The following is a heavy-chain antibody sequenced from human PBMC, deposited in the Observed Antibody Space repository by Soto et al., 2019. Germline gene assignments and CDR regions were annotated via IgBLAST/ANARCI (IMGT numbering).Heavy chain of an antibody. Sequence: EVQLLESGGGLVQPGGSLRLSCAASGFTFSSYAMSWVRQAPGKGLEWVSAISGRGGNTYYADSVKGRFTISRDNSKNPLYLQMNSLRAEDTAVYYCAKEGSSRGGAFDIWGQGTMVNVSS. CDR3: AKEGSSRGGAFDI. J-gene: IGHJ3*02. V-gene: IGHV3-23*01. CDR1: GFTFSSYA. D-gene: IGHD6-13*01. CDR2: ISGRGGNT.